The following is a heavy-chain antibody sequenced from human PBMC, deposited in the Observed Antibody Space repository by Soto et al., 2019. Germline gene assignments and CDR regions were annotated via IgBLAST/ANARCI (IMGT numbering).Heavy chain of an antibody. D-gene: IGHD2-15*01. CDR3: AKLGVRLATSGVDY. CDR2: ISGSGGST. V-gene: IGHV3-23*01. CDR1: GFTFSSYG. J-gene: IGHJ4*02. Sequence: EVQLLESGGGLVQPGGSLRLSCAVSGFTFSSYGMYWVRQAPGRGLEWVSGISGSGGSTYYADSVKGRFTISRDNSKDTLYLQMNSLRAEDTAVYYCAKLGVRLATSGVDYWGQGTLVPGSS.